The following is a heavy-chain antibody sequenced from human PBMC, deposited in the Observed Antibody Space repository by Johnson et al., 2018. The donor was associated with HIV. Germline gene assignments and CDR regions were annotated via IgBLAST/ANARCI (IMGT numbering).Heavy chain of an antibody. CDR3: VRDRSTYSGSYYGRDAFAL. D-gene: IGHD1-26*01. CDR1: GFTVSSNY. V-gene: IGHV3-53*01. CDR2: IYSGGNT. Sequence: VQLVESGGGLIQPGGSLRLSCAASGFTVSSNYMSWVRQAPGNGLEWVSVIYSGGNTYYADSVKGRFTISRDNSKNTLYRQMNRLRAEDTAVYYCVRDRSTYSGSYYGRDAFALWGQGTMVTVSS. J-gene: IGHJ3*01.